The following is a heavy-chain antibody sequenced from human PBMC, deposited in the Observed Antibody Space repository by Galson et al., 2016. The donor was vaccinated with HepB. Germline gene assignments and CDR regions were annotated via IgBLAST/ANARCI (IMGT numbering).Heavy chain of an antibody. V-gene: IGHV3-53*01. D-gene: IGHD1-26*01. CDR3: ASREEPAPLHQNYYYYFMDV. J-gene: IGHJ6*03. Sequence: SLRLSCAASGFSVCINYTSWVRQVPGKGLEWVSIIYSGGNTYYPDSVKGRFTISRDTSKNTLSLQMNRLKASDTAIYYCASREEPAPLHQNYYYYFMDVWGKGTTVTVSS. CDR2: IYSGGNT. CDR1: GFSVCINY.